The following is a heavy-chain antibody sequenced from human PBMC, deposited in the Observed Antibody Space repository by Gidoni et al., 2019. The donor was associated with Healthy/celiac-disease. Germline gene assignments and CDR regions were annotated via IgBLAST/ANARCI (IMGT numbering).Heavy chain of an antibody. Sequence: EVQLVESGGGLVKPGGSLRLSCAASGFTFSSYSMNWVRQAPGKGLEWVSSISSSSSYIYYADSVKGRFTISRDNAKNSLYLQMNSLRAEDTAVYYWARDSARGGEFDYWGQGTLVTVSS. CDR3: ARDSARGGEFDY. J-gene: IGHJ4*02. V-gene: IGHV3-21*01. CDR1: GFTFSSYS. D-gene: IGHD7-27*01. CDR2: ISSSSSYI.